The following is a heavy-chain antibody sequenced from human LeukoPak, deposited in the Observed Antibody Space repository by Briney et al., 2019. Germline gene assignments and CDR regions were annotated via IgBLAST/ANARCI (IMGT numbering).Heavy chain of an antibody. CDR3: AKNMGYGDYWYFDL. Sequence: ASVKVSCKASGYTFIDYYIHWVRQAPGEGLEWMGWINPNSGGTNYAQKFQGSVTMTRDTSISTAYMELTRPNSDDTAVYYCAKNMGYGDYWYFDLRGRGTLVTVSS. CDR1: GYTFIDYY. J-gene: IGHJ2*01. D-gene: IGHD4-17*01. V-gene: IGHV1-2*02. CDR2: INPNSGGT.